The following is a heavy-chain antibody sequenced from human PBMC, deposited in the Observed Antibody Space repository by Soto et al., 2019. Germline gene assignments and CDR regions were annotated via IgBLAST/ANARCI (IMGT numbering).Heavy chain of an antibody. CDR1: GYAFTSYW. CDR3: ARGYCTTTICDPWFDP. Sequence: EVQLVQSGAEVKKPGESLKISCTGSGYAFTSYWIAWVRQMPGKGLEWMGIIYPGDSDTRYSPSFQGQVTISADKSITTAYLQWSSLKASDTAMYYWARGYCTTTICDPWFDPWGQGTLVTVSS. D-gene: IGHD2-2*01. CDR2: IYPGDSDT. J-gene: IGHJ5*02. V-gene: IGHV5-51*01.